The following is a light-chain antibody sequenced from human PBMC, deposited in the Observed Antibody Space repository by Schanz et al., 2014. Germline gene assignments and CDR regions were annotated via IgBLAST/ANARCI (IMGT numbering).Light chain of an antibody. CDR2: EVS. Sequence: QSALTQPASVSGSPGQSITLSCTGTSSDVGGTNYVSWYQQHPGKAPKLMIYEVSKRPSGVPDRFSGSKSGNTASLTISGLQAEDEADYYCSSYTSSSTLEVFGGGTKLTVL. J-gene: IGLJ2*01. V-gene: IGLV2-14*01. CDR3: SSYTSSSTLEV. CDR1: SSDVGGTNY.